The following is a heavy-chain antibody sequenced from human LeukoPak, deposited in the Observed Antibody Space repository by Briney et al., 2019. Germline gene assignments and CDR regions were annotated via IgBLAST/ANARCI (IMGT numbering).Heavy chain of an antibody. V-gene: IGHV3-9*01. CDR2: ISWNSGSI. CDR3: AKGGEYYYDSSGYYRW. J-gene: IGHJ4*02. D-gene: IGHD3-22*01. CDR1: GFTFDDYA. Sequence: GGSPRLSCAASGFTFDDYAMPWVRQAPGKGLEWVSGISWNSGSIGYADSVKGRFTISRDNAKNSLYLQMNSLRAEDTALYYCAKGGEYYYDSSGYYRWWGQGTLVTVSS.